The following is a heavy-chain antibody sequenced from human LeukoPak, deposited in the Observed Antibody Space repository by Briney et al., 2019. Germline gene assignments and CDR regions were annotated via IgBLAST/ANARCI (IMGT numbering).Heavy chain of an antibody. V-gene: IGHV3-66*02. CDR3: ARAPGSGI. J-gene: IGHJ3*02. Sequence: GGSLRLSCVASGFTVSSNYMNWVRQAPGKGLEWLSVIYSGGSTYYADSVKGRFTISRDTSKNTVYLQMNGLRDEDTAVYYCARAPGSGIWGQGTMVTVSS. CDR1: GFTVSSNY. CDR2: IYSGGST. D-gene: IGHD1-26*01.